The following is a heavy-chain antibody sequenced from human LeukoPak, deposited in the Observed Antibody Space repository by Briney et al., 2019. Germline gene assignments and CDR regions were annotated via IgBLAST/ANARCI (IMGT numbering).Heavy chain of an antibody. V-gene: IGHV4-34*01. CDR2: INHSGST. Sequence: KPSETLSLTCAVYGGSFRGYYWNWIRQPPGKGLEWIGEINHSGSTNYNPSLKSRVTISVDTSKNQFSLKLSSVTAADTAVYYCASSPIVVVPAAASLFDYWGQGTLVTVSS. J-gene: IGHJ4*02. D-gene: IGHD2-2*01. CDR1: GGSFRGYY. CDR3: ASSPIVVVPAAASLFDY.